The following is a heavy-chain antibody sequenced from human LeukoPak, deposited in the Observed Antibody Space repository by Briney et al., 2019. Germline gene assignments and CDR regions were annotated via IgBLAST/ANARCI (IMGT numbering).Heavy chain of an antibody. Sequence: GGSLRLSCTASEFIFSNAWMSWVRQAPGKGLEWVSYISSSGSTVYYADSVKGRFTISRDNAKNSLYLQMNSLRAEDTAVYYCARDSSSWNNWFDPWGQGTLVTVSS. CDR2: ISSSGSTV. J-gene: IGHJ5*02. CDR1: EFIFSNAW. CDR3: ARDSSSWNNWFDP. D-gene: IGHD6-13*01. V-gene: IGHV3-11*01.